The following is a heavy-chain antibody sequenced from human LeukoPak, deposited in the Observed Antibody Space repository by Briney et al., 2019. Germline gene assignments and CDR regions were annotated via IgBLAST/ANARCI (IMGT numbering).Heavy chain of an antibody. V-gene: IGHV3-48*02. Sequence: GGSLRLSCEVSGLTFSSHSMNWVRQAPGKGLEWVSYISSGSGTIYYADSVKGRFTIARDDAKNSLYLQMSSLRDEDTAVYHRAREAIKDYWGQGTLVTVSS. CDR3: AREAIKDY. CDR1: GLTFSSHS. J-gene: IGHJ4*02. CDR2: ISSGSGTI.